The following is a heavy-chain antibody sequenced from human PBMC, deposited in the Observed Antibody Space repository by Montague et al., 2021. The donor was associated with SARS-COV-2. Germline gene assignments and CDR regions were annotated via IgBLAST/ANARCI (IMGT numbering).Heavy chain of an antibody. CDR2: IIRTGDRT. CDR1: GFTFDDYG. D-gene: IGHD3-10*01. J-gene: IGHJ4*02. CDR3: SRGGGMIRGVVDF. Sequence: SLRLSCAASGFTFDDYGMSWVRQAPGKGLEWVSGIIRTGDRTAYGDSVKGRFTISRDNAKNSLYLQMNSLRVEDTALYHCSRGGGMIRGVVDFWGQGILVSVSS. V-gene: IGHV3-20*01.